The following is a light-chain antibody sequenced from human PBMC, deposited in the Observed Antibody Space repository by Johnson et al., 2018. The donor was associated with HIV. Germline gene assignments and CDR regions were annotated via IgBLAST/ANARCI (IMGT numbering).Light chain of an antibody. CDR2: ENN. J-gene: IGLJ1*01. V-gene: IGLV1-51*01. Sequence: QSVLTQPPSVSAAPGQKVTISCSGSSSNIGNNYVSWYQQLPGTAPKLLIYENNKRPSGIPDRFSGSKSGTSATLGITGLQTGAEADYYCGTWDSSLSAGEVFGTGTKVTVL. CDR3: GTWDSSLSAGEV. CDR1: SSNIGNNY.